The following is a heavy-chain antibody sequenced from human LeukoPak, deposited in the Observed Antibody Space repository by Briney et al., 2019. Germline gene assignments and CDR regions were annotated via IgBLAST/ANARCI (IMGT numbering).Heavy chain of an antibody. CDR3: AKGGGSTSWKIDY. CDR2: MSGNGDT. Sequence: GGSLRLSCAASGFTFSIYAMNWVRQTPGKGLEWVSSMSGNGDTYYADSVKGRFTISRDDSENTLYLQMNSLRAEDSAIYYCAKGGGSTSWKIDYWGQGTLVTVSS. CDR1: GFTFSIYA. J-gene: IGHJ4*02. D-gene: IGHD2-2*01. V-gene: IGHV3-23*01.